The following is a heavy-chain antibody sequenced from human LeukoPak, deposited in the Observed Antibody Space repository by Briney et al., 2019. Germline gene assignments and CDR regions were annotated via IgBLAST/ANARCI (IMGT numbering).Heavy chain of an antibody. J-gene: IGHJ1*01. V-gene: IGHV4-34*01. CDR2: INHSGST. CDR3: ASGYSSGWYEGQYFQH. Sequence: SETLSLTYAVYGGSFSGYYWSWNRQPPGKGLEWIGEINHSGSTNYNPSLKSRVTISVDTSKNQFSLKLSSVTAADTAVYYCASGYSSGWYEGQYFQHWGQGTLVTVSS. CDR1: GGSFSGYY. D-gene: IGHD6-19*01.